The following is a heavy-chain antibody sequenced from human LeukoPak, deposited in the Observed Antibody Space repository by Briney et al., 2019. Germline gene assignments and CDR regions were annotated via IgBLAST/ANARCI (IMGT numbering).Heavy chain of an antibody. CDR2: ISSSGSTI. V-gene: IGHV3-11*04. J-gene: IGHJ4*02. CDR3: AREWGSYSSSSK. Sequence: PSETLSLTCTVSGGSISSSSYYWGWIRQAPGKGLEWVSYISSSGSTIYYADSVKGRFTISRDNAKNSLYLQMNSLRAEDTAVYYCAREWGSYSSSSKGGQGTLVTVSS. D-gene: IGHD6-6*01. CDR1: GGSISSSSYY.